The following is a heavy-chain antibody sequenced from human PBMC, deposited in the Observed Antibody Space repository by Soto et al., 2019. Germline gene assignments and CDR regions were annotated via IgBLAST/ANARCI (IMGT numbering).Heavy chain of an antibody. CDR3: ANSVKGVVGATTDYYYYGMDV. CDR1: GFTFSSYA. D-gene: IGHD1-26*01. J-gene: IGHJ6*02. Sequence: EVQLLESGGGLVQPGGSLRLSCAASGFTFSSYAMSWVRQAPGKGLEWVSAISGSGGSTYYADSVKGRFTIPRDNSKNTVYLQMNSLRAEDTAVYYCANSVKGVVGATTDYYYYGMDVWGQGTTVTVSS. V-gene: IGHV3-23*01. CDR2: ISGSGGST.